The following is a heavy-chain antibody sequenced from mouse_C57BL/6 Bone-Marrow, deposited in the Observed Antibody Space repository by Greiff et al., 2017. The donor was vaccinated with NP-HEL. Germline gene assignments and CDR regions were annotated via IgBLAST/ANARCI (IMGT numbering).Heavy chain of an antibody. D-gene: IGHD1-1*01. CDR1: GYTFTDYY. V-gene: IGHV1-26*01. J-gene: IGHJ1*03. CDR3: ARICRVGAFYWYFDV. CDR2: INPNNGGT. Sequence: EVQLQQSGPELVKPGASVKISCKASGYTFTDYYMNWVKQSHGKSLEWIGDINPNNGGTSYNQKFKGKATLTVDKSSSTAYMELRSLTSEDSAVYYCARICRVGAFYWYFDVWGTGTTVTVSS.